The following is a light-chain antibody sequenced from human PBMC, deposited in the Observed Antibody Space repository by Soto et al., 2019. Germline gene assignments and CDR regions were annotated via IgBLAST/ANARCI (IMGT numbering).Light chain of an antibody. J-gene: IGKJ1*01. Sequence: EIVLTQSPGTLSLSPGERATLSCRASQSVSSSYLAWYQQKPGQAPRLLIYGASSRATSIPDRFSGSGSGTDFTHAISRLEPEDFAVYYCQQYGSSPWTFGQGTKGEIK. CDR1: QSVSSSY. V-gene: IGKV3-20*01. CDR2: GAS. CDR3: QQYGSSPWT.